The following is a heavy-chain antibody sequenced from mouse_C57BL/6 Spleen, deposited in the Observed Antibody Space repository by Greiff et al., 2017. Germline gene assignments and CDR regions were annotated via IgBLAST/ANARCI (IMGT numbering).Heavy chain of an antibody. V-gene: IGHV1-42*01. D-gene: IGHD2-5*01. CDR2: INPSTGGT. Sequence: EVQLQQSGPELVKPGASVKISCKASGYSFTGYYMNWVKQSPEKSLEWIGEINPSTGGTTYNQKFKAKATLTVDKSSSTAYMQLKSLTSEDSAVYYCARYIHSNYHYAMDYWGQGTSVTVSS. CDR1: GYSFTGYY. CDR3: ARYIHSNYHYAMDY. J-gene: IGHJ4*01.